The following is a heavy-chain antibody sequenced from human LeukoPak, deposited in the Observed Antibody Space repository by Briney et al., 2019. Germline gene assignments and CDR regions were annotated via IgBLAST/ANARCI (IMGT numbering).Heavy chain of an antibody. CDR1: GFTFSSYA. CDR2: IWYDGSNK. J-gene: IGHJ4*02. V-gene: IGHV3-33*08. Sequence: GGSLRLSCAASGFTFSSYAMHWVRQAPGKGLEWVAVIWYDGSNKYYADSVKGRFTISRDNSKNTLYLQMNSLRAEDTAVYYCARDRTGATPGYFDYWGQGTLVTVSS. CDR3: ARDRTGATPGYFDY. D-gene: IGHD1-26*01.